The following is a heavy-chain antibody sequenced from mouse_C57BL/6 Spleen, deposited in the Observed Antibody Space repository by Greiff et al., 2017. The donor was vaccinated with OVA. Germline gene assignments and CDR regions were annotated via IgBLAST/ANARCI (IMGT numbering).Heavy chain of an antibody. J-gene: IGHJ1*03. CDR3: ARCGNYDWYCDV. V-gene: IGHV1-64*01. CDR1: GYTFTSYW. D-gene: IGHD2-1*01. Sequence: VQLQQPGAELVKPGASVKLSCKASGYTFTSYWMHWVKQRPGQGLEWIGMIHPNSGSTNYNEKFKSKATLTVDKSSSTAYMQLSSLTSEDSAVYYCARCGNYDWYCDVWGTGTTVTVSS. CDR2: IHPNSGST.